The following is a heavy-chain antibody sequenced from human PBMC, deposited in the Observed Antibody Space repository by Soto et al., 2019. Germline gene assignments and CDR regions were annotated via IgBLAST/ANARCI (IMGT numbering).Heavy chain of an antibody. V-gene: IGHV1-18*01. CDR2: ISAYNGNT. D-gene: IGHD2-15*01. CDR3: ASTGCSGGSCYFNCGMDV. Sequence: QVQLVQSGAEVKKPGASVKVSCKASGYTFTSYGISWVRQAPGQGLEWMGWISAYNGNTNYAQKLQGRVTMTTDTSTSTAYMELRSLRSDDTAVYYCASTGCSGGSCYFNCGMDVWGQGTTVTVSS. J-gene: IGHJ6*02. CDR1: GYTFTSYG.